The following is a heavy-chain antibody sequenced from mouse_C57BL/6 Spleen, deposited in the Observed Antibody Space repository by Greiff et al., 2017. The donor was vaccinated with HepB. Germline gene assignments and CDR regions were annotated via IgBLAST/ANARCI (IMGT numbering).Heavy chain of an antibody. D-gene: IGHD3-2*02. CDR3: ARGGSSGYVVYAMDY. CDR2: ISDGGSYT. J-gene: IGHJ4*01. Sequence: EVKVVESGGGLVKPGGSLKLSCAASGFTFSSYAMSWVRQTPEKRLEWVATISDGGSYTYYPDNVKGRFTISRDNAKNNLYLQMSHLKSEDTAMYYCARGGSSGYVVYAMDYWGQGTSVTVSS. V-gene: IGHV5-4*03. CDR1: GFTFSSYA.